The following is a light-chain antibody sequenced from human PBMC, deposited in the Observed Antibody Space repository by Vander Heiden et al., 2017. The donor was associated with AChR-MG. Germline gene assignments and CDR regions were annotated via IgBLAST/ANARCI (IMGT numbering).Light chain of an antibody. Sequence: QPVVTHEPSFSVSPGWTVTLTCGWSAGSVSTSYYPSWYQQTPGQAPRTLIYSTNTRSSGVPDRFSGSILGNKAALTITGAQADDESDYYGVLYMGSGIWVFGGGTKLTVL. CDR1: AGSVSTSYY. CDR3: VLYMGSGIWV. J-gene: IGLJ3*02. V-gene: IGLV8-61*01. CDR2: STN.